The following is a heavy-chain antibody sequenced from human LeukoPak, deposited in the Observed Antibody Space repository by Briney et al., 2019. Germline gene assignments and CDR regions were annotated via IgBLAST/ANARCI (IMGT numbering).Heavy chain of an antibody. Sequence: GGSLRLSCAASGFTFSSYDMHWVRQATGKGLEWVSAIGTAGDTYYPGTVKGRFTISRGNAKNSLYLQMNSLRAGDTAVYYCASAPGYSSGWYEPWGQGTLVTVSS. CDR3: ASAPGYSSGWYEP. J-gene: IGHJ5*02. V-gene: IGHV3-13*01. CDR2: IGTAGDT. CDR1: GFTFSSYD. D-gene: IGHD6-19*01.